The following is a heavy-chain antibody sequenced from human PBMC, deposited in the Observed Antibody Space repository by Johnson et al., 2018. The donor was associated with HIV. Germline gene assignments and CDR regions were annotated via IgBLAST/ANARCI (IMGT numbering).Heavy chain of an antibody. Sequence: VHLVESGGGLVQPGGSLRLSCAASGFTFSSYAMSWVRQAPGKGLEWVSAISGSGGSTYYADSVKGRFTISRDNSKNTRYLQMNSLRAEDTAVYYCAKVGSYYPSTGGNAFDIWGQGTMVTVSS. CDR3: AKVGSYYPSTGGNAFDI. V-gene: IGHV3-23*04. CDR2: ISGSGGST. CDR1: GFTFSSYA. J-gene: IGHJ3*02. D-gene: IGHD3-10*01.